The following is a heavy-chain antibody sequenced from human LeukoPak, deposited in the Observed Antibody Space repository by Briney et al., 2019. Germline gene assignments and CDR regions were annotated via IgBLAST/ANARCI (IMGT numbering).Heavy chain of an antibody. J-gene: IGHJ5*02. CDR1: GYTFTSYG. CDR3: ARAAAGAIEYYGSGSYYSNWFDP. D-gene: IGHD3-10*01. Sequence: ASVKVSCKASGYTFTSYGISWVRQAPGQGLEWMGWISAYNGNTNYAQKLQGRVTMTTDTSTSTAYMELRSLRSDDTAVYYCARAAAGAIEYYGSGSYYSNWFDPWGQGTLVTVSS. CDR2: ISAYNGNT. V-gene: IGHV1-18*01.